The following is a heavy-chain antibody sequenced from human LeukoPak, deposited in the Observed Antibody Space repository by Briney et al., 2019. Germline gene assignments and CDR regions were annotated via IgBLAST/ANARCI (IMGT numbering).Heavy chain of an antibody. CDR2: IWYDGSNK. CDR3: AKEGFPGPPPTGSYF. CDR1: GFTFSSYG. J-gene: IGHJ4*02. V-gene: IGHV3-33*06. Sequence: GGSLRLSCAASGFTFSSYGMHWVRQAPGRGLEWVAVIWYDGSNKYYADSVKGRFTISRDNSKNTLYLQMNSLRAEDTAVYYCAKEGFPGPPPTGSYFWGQGTLVTVSS.